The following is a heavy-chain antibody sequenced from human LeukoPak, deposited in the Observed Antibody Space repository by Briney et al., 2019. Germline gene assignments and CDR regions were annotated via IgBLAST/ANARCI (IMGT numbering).Heavy chain of an antibody. V-gene: IGHV3-66*02. CDR1: GLTVGGNY. D-gene: IGHD3-22*01. J-gene: IGHJ5*02. CDR3: ARLIYDSSGYYYDH. Sequence: GGSLRLSCAASGLTVGGNYMSWVRQAPGKGLEWVSVVHSGGSTYYADSVKGRFTISRDSTKNTLFLQMNSLRAEDAAVYYCARLIYDSSGYYYDHWGRGTLVTVSS. CDR2: VHSGGST.